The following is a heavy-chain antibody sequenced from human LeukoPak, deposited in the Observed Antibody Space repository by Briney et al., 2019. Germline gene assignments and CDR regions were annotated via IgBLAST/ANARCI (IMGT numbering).Heavy chain of an antibody. CDR1: GFTFSSYS. CDR2: ISSSSSYI. D-gene: IGHD2-8*01. Sequence: GGSLRLSCAASGFTFSSYSMNWVRQAPGKGLEWVSSISSSSSYIYYADSVKGRFTISRDNAKNSLYLQMNSLRAEDTAVYYCARVPDEVLMVYAIQYNDYGDYYFDYWGQGTLVTVSS. V-gene: IGHV3-21*01. CDR3: ARVPDEVLMVYAIQYNDYGDYYFDY. J-gene: IGHJ4*02.